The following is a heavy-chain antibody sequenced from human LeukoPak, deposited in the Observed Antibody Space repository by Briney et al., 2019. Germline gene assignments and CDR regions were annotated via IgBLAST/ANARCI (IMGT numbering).Heavy chain of an antibody. Sequence: PGGSLRLSCVASGITFSSYGMRWVRQAPGEGLEWVSAIRGAGDITDYADSVKGRFTISRDNSKNMLYLQMSSLRAEDTAIYYCAKAPYGSGSYYVNLWGQGTLVTVSS. CDR2: IRGAGDIT. CDR3: AKAPYGSGSYYVNL. CDR1: GITFSSYG. V-gene: IGHV3-23*01. D-gene: IGHD3-10*01. J-gene: IGHJ5*02.